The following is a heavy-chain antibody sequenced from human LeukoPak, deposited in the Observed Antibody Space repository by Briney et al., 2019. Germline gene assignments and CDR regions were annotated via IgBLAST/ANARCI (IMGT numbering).Heavy chain of an antibody. V-gene: IGHV3-21*01. CDR1: GFTFSSYS. D-gene: IGHD6-13*01. CDR2: ISSSSSYI. CDR3: ARAPPRHSSSWTGPFDY. Sequence: GGSLRLYCAASGFTFSSYSMNWVRQAPGKGLEWVSSISSSSSYIYYADSVKGRFTISRDNAKNSLYLQMNSLRAEDTAVYYCARAPPRHSSSWTGPFDYWGQGTLVTVSS. J-gene: IGHJ4*02.